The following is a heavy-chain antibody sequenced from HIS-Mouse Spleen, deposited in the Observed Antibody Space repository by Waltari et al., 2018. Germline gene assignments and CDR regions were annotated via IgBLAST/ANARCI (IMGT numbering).Heavy chain of an antibody. D-gene: IGHD3-3*02. J-gene: IGHJ5*02. Sequence: QLQLQESGPGLVKPSETLSLTCTVSGGSISSSSYYWGWTRQPPGKGLEWIGSIYYSGSTYYNPSLKSRVTISVDTSKNQFSLKLSSVTAADTAVYYCARGSFGVARAFDPWGQGTLVTVSS. CDR2: IYYSGST. CDR1: GGSISSSSYY. CDR3: ARGSFGVARAFDP. V-gene: IGHV4-39*07.